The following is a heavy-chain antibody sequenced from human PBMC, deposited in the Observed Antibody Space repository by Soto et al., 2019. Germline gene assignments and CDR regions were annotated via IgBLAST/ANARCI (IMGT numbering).Heavy chain of an antibody. J-gene: IGHJ4*02. Sequence: GESLKISCKGSGFSYTAYWIGWVRQMPGKGLEWMGIIYPGDSDTRYSPSFQGQVTMSVDKSISTAYLQWSSLKASGTAMYYCARHLNGGSDYWGQGTLVTVSS. CDR1: GFSYTAYW. V-gene: IGHV5-51*01. CDR3: ARHLNGGSDY. D-gene: IGHD2-15*01. CDR2: IYPGDSDT.